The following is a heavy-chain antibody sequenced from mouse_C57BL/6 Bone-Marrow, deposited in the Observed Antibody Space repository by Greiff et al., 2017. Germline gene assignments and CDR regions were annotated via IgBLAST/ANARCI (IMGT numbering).Heavy chain of an antibody. D-gene: IGHD1-3*01. CDR2: IWSGGST. Sequence: VQLQQSGPGLVQPSQSLSITCTVSGFSLTSYGVHWVRQSPGKGLEWLGVIWSGGSTDYNAAFISRLSISKDNSKGQVFFKMNSLQADDTAIYYCARLKQAWFAYWGQGTLVTVSA. CDR3: ARLKQAWFAY. CDR1: GFSLTSYG. J-gene: IGHJ3*01. V-gene: IGHV2-2*01.